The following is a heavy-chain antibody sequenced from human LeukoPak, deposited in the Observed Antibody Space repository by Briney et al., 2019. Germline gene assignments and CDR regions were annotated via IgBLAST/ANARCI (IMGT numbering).Heavy chain of an antibody. CDR3: ASWDPQLGDAFDI. Sequence: GGSLRLSCAASGFTFSTSGMHWVRQSPGKGLEGMALISYDGSYKDFADSVQGRFTISRDNSKNTLYLQMTSLRPEDTAVYYCASWDPQLGDAFDIWGQGTMVTVSS. D-gene: IGHD3-16*01. V-gene: IGHV3-30*03. J-gene: IGHJ3*02. CDR2: ISYDGSYK. CDR1: GFTFSTSG.